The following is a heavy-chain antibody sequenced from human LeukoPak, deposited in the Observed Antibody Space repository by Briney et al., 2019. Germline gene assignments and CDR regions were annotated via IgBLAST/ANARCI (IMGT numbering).Heavy chain of an antibody. D-gene: IGHD3-3*01. CDR1: GGSMSSFY. CDR2: IYTSGVT. Sequence: SETLSLTCTVSGGSMSSFYWDWIRQPAGKGLQWIGRIYTSGVTNYNPSLKSRVIMSVDTSKNQFSLKLSSVTAADTAVYYCARKRYYDFWSGYYGNWFDPWGQGTLVTVSS. J-gene: IGHJ5*02. V-gene: IGHV4-4*07. CDR3: ARKRYYDFWSGYYGNWFDP.